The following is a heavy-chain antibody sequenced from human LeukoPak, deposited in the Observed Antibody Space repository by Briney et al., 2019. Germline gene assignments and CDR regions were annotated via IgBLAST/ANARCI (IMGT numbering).Heavy chain of an antibody. D-gene: IGHD6-13*01. Sequence: PGRSLRLSCAASGFTFDDYAMHWVRQAPGKGLEWVSGISWNSGGIGYADSVKGRFTISRDNAKRSLYLQMNSLRAEDTALYYCAARIAAAQFDYWGRGTLVTVSS. CDR1: GFTFDDYA. CDR2: ISWNSGGI. J-gene: IGHJ4*02. V-gene: IGHV3-9*01. CDR3: AARIAAAQFDY.